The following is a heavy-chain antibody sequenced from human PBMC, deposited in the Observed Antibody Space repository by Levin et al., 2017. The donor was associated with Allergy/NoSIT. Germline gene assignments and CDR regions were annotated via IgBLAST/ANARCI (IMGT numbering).Heavy chain of an antibody. D-gene: IGHD3-10*01. CDR3: ARVRLCGVVKGFGELLCIPRSLRYYYGMDV. Sequence: GESLKISCKASGYTFTSYGISWVRQAPGQGLEWMGWISAYNGNTNYAQKLQGRVTMTTDTSTSTAYMELRSLRSDDTAVYYCARVRLCGVVKGFGELLCIPRSLRYYYGMDVWGQGTTVTVSS. V-gene: IGHV1-18*01. CDR2: ISAYNGNT. J-gene: IGHJ6*02. CDR1: GYTFTSYG.